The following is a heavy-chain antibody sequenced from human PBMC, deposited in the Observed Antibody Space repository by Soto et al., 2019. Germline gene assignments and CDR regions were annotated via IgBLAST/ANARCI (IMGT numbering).Heavy chain of an antibody. Sequence: PGESLKISCKGSGYSFTSYWIGWVRQMPGKGLEWMGIIYPGDSDTRYSPSFQGQVTISADKSISTAYLQWSSLKASGTAMYYCARGRGWSGHYNYLAVWGKGTTVTVSS. CDR2: IYPGDSDT. CDR3: ARGRGWSGHYNYLAV. D-gene: IGHD3-3*01. CDR1: GYSFTSYW. J-gene: IGHJ6*03. V-gene: IGHV5-51*01.